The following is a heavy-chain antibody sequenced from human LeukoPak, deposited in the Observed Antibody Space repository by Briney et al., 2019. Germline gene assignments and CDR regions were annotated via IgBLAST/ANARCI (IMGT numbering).Heavy chain of an antibody. V-gene: IGHV3-53*01. Sequence: GGSLRLSCAASGFTFSSYSINWVRQAPGKGLEWVSMLYSGGTTYYADSVKGRFIISRDNSKNSLYLQMNSLRAEDTAVYYCARGHIAVAGSYGAGPSDYWGQGTLVTVSS. D-gene: IGHD6-19*01. CDR1: GFTFSSYS. CDR3: ARGHIAVAGSYGAGPSDY. J-gene: IGHJ4*02. CDR2: LYSGGTT.